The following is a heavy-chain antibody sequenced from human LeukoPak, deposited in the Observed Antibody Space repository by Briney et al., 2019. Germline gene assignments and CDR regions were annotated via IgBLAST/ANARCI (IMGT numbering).Heavy chain of an antibody. J-gene: IGHJ1*01. V-gene: IGHV1-2*06. CDR3: ASSGESTVTDAEYFQH. CDR2: INPNSGGT. CDR1: GYTFTGYY. Sequence: ASVKVSCKASGYTFTGYYMHWVRQAPGQRLEWMGRINPNSGGTNYAQKFQGRVTMTRDTSISTAYMELSRLRSDDTAVYYCASSGESTVTDAEYFQHWGQGTLVTVSS. D-gene: IGHD4-17*01.